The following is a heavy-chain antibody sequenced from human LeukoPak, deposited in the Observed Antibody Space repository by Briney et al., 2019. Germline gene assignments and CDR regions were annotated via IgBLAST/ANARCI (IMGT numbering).Heavy chain of an antibody. J-gene: IGHJ6*02. CDR3: AKVSKLVAGTYYYYYGMDV. CDR1: GFTFSSYA. Sequence: GGSLRLSCVASGFTFSSYAMSWVRQTPGKGLEWVSAISGSGGSTYYADSVKGRFTISRDNSKNTLYLQMNSLRAEDTAVYYCAKVSKLVAGTYYYYYGMDVWGQGTTVTVSS. CDR2: ISGSGGST. D-gene: IGHD6-19*01. V-gene: IGHV3-23*01.